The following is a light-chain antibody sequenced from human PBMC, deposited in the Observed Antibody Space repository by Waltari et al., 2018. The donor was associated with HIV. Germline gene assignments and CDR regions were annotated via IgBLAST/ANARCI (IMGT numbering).Light chain of an antibody. J-gene: IGLJ2*01. CDR3: AAWDDSLNGQGV. CDR2: HKN. Sequence: QSVLTQPPSASGTPGQRVTISCSGSSSNIGSNTVNWYQHLPGTAPKLLIYHKNQRPSGVPVRFSGSKSGTSASLAISGLQSEDEADYYCAAWDDSLNGQGVFGGGTKLTVL. V-gene: IGLV1-44*01. CDR1: SSNIGSNT.